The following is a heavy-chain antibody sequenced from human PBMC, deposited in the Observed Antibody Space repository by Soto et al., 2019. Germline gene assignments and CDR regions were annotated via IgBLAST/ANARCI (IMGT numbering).Heavy chain of an antibody. D-gene: IGHD3-10*01. CDR2: INPNSGGT. CDR3: ARALYGSGSYYNPSLIDYYYGMDV. J-gene: IGHJ6*02. Sequence: ASVKVSCKASGYTFTGYYMHWVRQAPGQGLEWMGWINPNSGGTNYAQKFQGWVTMTRDTSISTANMELSRLRSDDTAVYYCARALYGSGSYYNPSLIDYYYGMDVWGQGTTVTVSS. V-gene: IGHV1-2*04. CDR1: GYTFTGYY.